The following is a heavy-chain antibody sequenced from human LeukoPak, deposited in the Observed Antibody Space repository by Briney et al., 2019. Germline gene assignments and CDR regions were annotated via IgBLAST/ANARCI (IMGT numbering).Heavy chain of an antibody. CDR3: ARDIAARPVFDY. D-gene: IGHD6-6*01. CDR1: GYTFTGYY. V-gene: IGHV1-2*02. Sequence: ASVKVSCKASGYTFTGYYMHWVRQAPGQGLEWMGWINPNSGGTNYAQKFQGRVTMTRDTSISTAYMELSRLRSDDTAVYYCARDIAARPVFDYWGQGTLVTVSS. J-gene: IGHJ4*02. CDR2: INPNSGGT.